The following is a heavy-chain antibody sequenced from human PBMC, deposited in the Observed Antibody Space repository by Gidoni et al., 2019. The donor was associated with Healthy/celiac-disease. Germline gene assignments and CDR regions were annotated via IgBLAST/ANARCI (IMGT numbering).Heavy chain of an antibody. CDR2: INPNSGGT. CDR1: GYTFPGYY. Sequence: QVQLVQSGAEVKKPGASVQVSCKASGYTFPGYYMHWVRQAPGQGLEWMGWINPNSGGTNYAQKFQGWVTMTRDTSISTAYMELSRLRSDDTAVYYCARGDRWLGIEGPKDVWGQGTTVTVSS. D-gene: IGHD6-19*01. CDR3: ARGDRWLGIEGPKDV. J-gene: IGHJ6*02. V-gene: IGHV1-2*04.